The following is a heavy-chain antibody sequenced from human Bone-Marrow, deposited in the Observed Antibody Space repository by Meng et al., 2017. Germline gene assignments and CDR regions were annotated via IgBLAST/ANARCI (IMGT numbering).Heavy chain of an antibody. Sequence: GGSLRLSCAASGFTITNDWMSWVRQAPGKGLEWVANINRDGSVKDFVDSVKGRFTISRDNAKNSVYLQMNSLRVEDTAVYYCARNPGWFRLDCWGQGTLVTVSS. D-gene: IGHD2-15*01. CDR2: INRDGSVK. V-gene: IGHV3-7*01. CDR3: ARNPGWFRLDC. CDR1: GFTITNDW. J-gene: IGHJ4*02.